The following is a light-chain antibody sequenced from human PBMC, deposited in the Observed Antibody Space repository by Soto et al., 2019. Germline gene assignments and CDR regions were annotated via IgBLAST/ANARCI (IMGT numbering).Light chain of an antibody. Sequence: DIQMTQSPSTLSASVGDSVTITCRASQIITNRLAWYQQKPGKAPKVLIYDASNLESGVPSRFSGIRSGTEFILTISSLQPDDFATYYCQHYGGMWTFGQGTKVDIK. J-gene: IGKJ1*01. CDR1: QIITNR. CDR2: DAS. CDR3: QHYGGMWT. V-gene: IGKV1-5*01.